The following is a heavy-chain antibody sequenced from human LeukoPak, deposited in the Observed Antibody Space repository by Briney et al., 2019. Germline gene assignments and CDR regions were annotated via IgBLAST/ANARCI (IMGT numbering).Heavy chain of an antibody. CDR3: ARDDYYGSGTQPYFDY. Sequence: VKVSCKASGGTFSSYAISWVRQAPGQGLEWMGGIIPIFGTANYAQKFQGRVTITADESTSTAYMELSSLRSEDTAVYYCARDDYYGSGTQPYFDYWGQGTLVTVSS. CDR2: IIPIFGTA. CDR1: GGTFSSYA. J-gene: IGHJ4*02. D-gene: IGHD3-10*01. V-gene: IGHV1-69*13.